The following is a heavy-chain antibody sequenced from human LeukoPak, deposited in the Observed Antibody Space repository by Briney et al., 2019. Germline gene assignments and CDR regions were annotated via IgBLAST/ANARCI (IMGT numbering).Heavy chain of an antibody. J-gene: IGHJ3*02. CDR2: IYHSGST. CDR3: ARRGSSGWYGDADAFDI. Sequence: SETLSLTCTVSGYSISSGYYWGWIRQPPGKGLEWIGSIYHSGSTYYNPSLKSRVTTSVDTSKNQFSLKLSSVTAADTAVYYCARRGSSGWYGDADAFDIWGRGTMVTVSS. CDR1: GYSISSGYY. D-gene: IGHD6-19*01. V-gene: IGHV4-38-2*02.